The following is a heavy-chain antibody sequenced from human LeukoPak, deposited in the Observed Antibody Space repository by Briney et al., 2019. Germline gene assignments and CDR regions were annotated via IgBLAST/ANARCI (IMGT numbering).Heavy chain of an antibody. CDR2: IHHSGTT. Sequence: SETLSLTCAVSGGSVRDYYWSWIRQPPGEGLEWIAEIHHSGTTKYNPSLASRATISMDTSKNQFSLKLSSLTAADTAVYYCSSHVSAAAGGRWGPGTLVTVSS. D-gene: IGHD6-13*01. CDR1: GGSVRDYY. V-gene: IGHV4-34*01. CDR3: SSHVSAAAGGR. J-gene: IGHJ4*02.